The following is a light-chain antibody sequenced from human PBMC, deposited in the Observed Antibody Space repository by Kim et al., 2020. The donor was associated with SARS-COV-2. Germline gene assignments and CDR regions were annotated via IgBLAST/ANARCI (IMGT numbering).Light chain of an antibody. V-gene: IGLV2-14*03. CDR3: SSYTSSSTVV. J-gene: IGLJ2*01. CDR1: SSDVGGYNY. Sequence: SNTISCTGTSSDVGGYNYVSWYQQHPGKAPKLMIYDVSNRPSGVSNRFSGSKSGNTASLTISGLQAEDEADYYCSSYTSSSTVVFGGGTQLTVL. CDR2: DVS.